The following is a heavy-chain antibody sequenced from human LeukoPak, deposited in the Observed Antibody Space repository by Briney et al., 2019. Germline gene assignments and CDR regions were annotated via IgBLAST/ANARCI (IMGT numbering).Heavy chain of an antibody. J-gene: IGHJ4*02. V-gene: IGHV5-51*01. CDR3: ARTNNIAVNLHFDY. Sequence: HGESLKISCKGSGYSFTSYWIGWVRQMPGKGLEWMGIIYPGDSDTRYSPSFQGQITISADKSISTAYLQWSSLKASDTAMYYCARTNNIAVNLHFDYWGQGTLVTVSS. D-gene: IGHD5-12*01. CDR2: IYPGDSDT. CDR1: GYSFTSYW.